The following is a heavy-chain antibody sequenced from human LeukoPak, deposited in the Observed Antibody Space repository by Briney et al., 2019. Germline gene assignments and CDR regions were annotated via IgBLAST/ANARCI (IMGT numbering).Heavy chain of an antibody. Sequence: SETLSLTCTVSGDSISSSSHYWGWIREPPGKGLEWIAIISYGGGAFYNPSLKSRVTISVDTSKNRSSLTLTSVTAADTAAYYCARRYCSGGICYYFDSWGQGTLVTVSS. J-gene: IGHJ4*02. CDR3: ARRYCSGGICYYFDS. V-gene: IGHV4-39*01. CDR2: ISYGGGA. CDR1: GDSISSSSHY. D-gene: IGHD2-8*02.